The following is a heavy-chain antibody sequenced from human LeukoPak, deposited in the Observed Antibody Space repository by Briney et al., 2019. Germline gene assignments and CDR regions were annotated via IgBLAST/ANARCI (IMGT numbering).Heavy chain of an antibody. J-gene: IGHJ5*02. CDR2: IIPIFGTA. CDR3: ARSPLSFYSSSWYRWFDP. V-gene: IGHV1-69*05. CDR1: GGTFSSYA. Sequence: RASVKVSCKASGGTFSSYAISWVRQAPGQGLEWMGGIIPIFGTANYAQKFQGRVTITTDESTSTAYMELSSLRSEDTAVYYCARSPLSFYSSSWYRWFDPRGQGTLVTVSS. D-gene: IGHD6-13*01.